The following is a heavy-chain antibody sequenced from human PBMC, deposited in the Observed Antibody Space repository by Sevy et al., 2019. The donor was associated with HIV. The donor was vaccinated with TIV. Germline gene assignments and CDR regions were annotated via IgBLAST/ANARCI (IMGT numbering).Heavy chain of an antibody. V-gene: IGHV3-30-3*01. J-gene: IGHJ3*02. D-gene: IGHD1-26*01. CDR3: AKAYSVSYYNPYDAFDI. CDR2: VSSDGAIT. Sequence: GGSLRLSCAASGFTFNNFAMHWVRLAPGKGPEWVAVVSSDGAITYYAYSVKGRFTVSRDNSKNTVYLQMSSLRTADTALYYSAKAYSVSYYNPYDAFDIWGQGTMVTVSS. CDR1: GFTFNNFA.